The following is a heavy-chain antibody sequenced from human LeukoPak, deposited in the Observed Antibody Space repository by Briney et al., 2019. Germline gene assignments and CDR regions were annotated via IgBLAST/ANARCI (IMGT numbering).Heavy chain of an antibody. CDR1: GFTFNSYT. J-gene: IGHJ2*01. Sequence: PGGSLRLSCAASGFTFNSYTMNWVRQAPGKGLEWVSYISSSSATIYYVDSVKGRFTISRDNAKNSLYLQMNSLRAEDTAVYYCARAPYYYDSSGSRGEGRAFDLWGRGTLVTVSS. D-gene: IGHD3-22*01. CDR2: ISSSSATI. CDR3: ARAPYYYDSSGSRGEGRAFDL. V-gene: IGHV3-48*04.